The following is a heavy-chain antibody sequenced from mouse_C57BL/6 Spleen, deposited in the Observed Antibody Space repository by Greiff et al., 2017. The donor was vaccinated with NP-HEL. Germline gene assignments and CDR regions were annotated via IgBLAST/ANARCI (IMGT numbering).Heavy chain of an antibody. CDR2: IYPGSGST. V-gene: IGHV1-55*01. Sequence: QVQLQQPGAELVKPGASVKMSCKASGYTFTSYWITWVKQRPGQGLEWIGDIYPGSGSTNYNEKFKSKATLTVDTSSSTAYMQLSSLTSEDSAVYYCARGGGLRPVFADWGQGTLVTVSA. CDR1: GYTFTSYW. J-gene: IGHJ3*01. D-gene: IGHD2-4*01. CDR3: ARGGGLRPVFAD.